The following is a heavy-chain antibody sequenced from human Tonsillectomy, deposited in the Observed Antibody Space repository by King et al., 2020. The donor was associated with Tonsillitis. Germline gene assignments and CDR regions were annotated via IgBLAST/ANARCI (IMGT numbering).Heavy chain of an antibody. V-gene: IGHV3-7*03. CDR2: ISQDGSEK. J-gene: IGHJ2*01. CDR3: ASCPFYYDRDGYSGYFDL. CDR1: GFTFSSYW. D-gene: IGHD3-22*01. Sequence: VQLVESGGGLVQPGGSLRLSCAASGFTFSSYWMSWVRQAPGKGLEWVAKISQDGSEKYYLDSVKGRFTFSRDNAKKSVSLQMNSLRVEDTGVYYCASCPFYYDRDGYSGYFDLWGRGTPVTISS.